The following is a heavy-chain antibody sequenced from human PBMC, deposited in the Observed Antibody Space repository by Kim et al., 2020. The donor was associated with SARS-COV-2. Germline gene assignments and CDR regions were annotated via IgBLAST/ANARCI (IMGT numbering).Heavy chain of an antibody. Sequence: GGSLRLSCAASGFTFSDYYMSWIRQAPGKGLEWVSYISSSGSTIYYADSVKGRFTISRDNAKNSLYLQMNSLRAEDTAVYYCASDEVGGTNLAYYYYYGMDVWGPGATVTVSS. CDR1: GFTFSDYY. D-gene: IGHD1-26*01. J-gene: IGHJ6*02. CDR3: ASDEVGGTNLAYYYYYGMDV. V-gene: IGHV3-11*01. CDR2: ISSSGSTI.